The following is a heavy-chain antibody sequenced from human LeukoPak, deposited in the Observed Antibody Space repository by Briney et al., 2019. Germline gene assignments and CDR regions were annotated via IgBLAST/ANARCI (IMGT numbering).Heavy chain of an antibody. V-gene: IGHV1-2*06. CDR3: ATVAYSYDSSGYGANCFAP. Sequence: GASVKVSCKASGYTFTGYYMHWVRQAPGQGLEWMGRINPNSGGTNYAQKFQGRVTMTRDTSISTAYMELSRLRSDDTAVYYCATVAYSYDSSGYGANCFAPWAQGPLVPVSS. D-gene: IGHD3-22*01. CDR2: INPNSGGT. J-gene: IGHJ5*02. CDR1: GYTFTGYY.